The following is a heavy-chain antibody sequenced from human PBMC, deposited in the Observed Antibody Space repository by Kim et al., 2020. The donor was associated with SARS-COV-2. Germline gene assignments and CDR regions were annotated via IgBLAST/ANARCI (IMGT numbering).Heavy chain of an antibody. CDR1: GGSISSYY. CDR2: IYYSGST. Sequence: SETLSLTCTVSGGSISSYYWSWIRQPPGKGLEWIGYIYYSGSTNYNPSLKSRVTISVDTSKNQFSLKLSSVTAADTAVYYCARDLGFGELSHDAFDIWGQGTMVTVSS. V-gene: IGHV4-59*13. CDR3: ARDLGFGELSHDAFDI. D-gene: IGHD3-10*01. J-gene: IGHJ3*02.